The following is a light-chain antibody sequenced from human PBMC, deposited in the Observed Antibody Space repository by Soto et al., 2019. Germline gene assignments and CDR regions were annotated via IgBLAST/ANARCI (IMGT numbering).Light chain of an antibody. CDR3: QQFYVTPYT. CDR1: QSVLYTSTNENY. V-gene: IGKV4-1*01. CDR2: WTS. J-gene: IGKJ2*01. Sequence: DIVMTQSPDSLAVSLGERATINCKSSQSVLYTSTNENYVAWYQQKPGQPPKLLMYWTSSRESGVPDRFSGSGSGTDFTRTITNVQAEDVAVYYCQQFYVTPYTFGQGTKLEIK.